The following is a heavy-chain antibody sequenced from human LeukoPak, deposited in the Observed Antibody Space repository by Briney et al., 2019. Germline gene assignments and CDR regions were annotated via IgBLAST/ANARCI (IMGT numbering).Heavy chain of an antibody. V-gene: IGHV1-18*01. Sequence: AAVKVSCKASGYTFSSYGISWGREAPGEGLERMGWIIAYNGKTNCAQKLGGSVTKTKATSPSSAYMGVRSLRSDDPAVYYCARDPTYYDILTGYRRRGAVDYWGQGTLVTVSS. CDR3: ARDPTYYDILTGYRRRGAVDY. CDR2: IIAYNGKT. CDR1: GYTFSSYG. D-gene: IGHD3-9*01. J-gene: IGHJ4*02.